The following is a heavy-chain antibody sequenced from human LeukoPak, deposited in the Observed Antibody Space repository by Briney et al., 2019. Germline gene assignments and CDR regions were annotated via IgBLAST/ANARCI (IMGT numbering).Heavy chain of an antibody. Sequence: SETLSLTCTVSGGSISSYYWSWIRQPPGKGLEWIGYIYDSGSTNHNPSLKSRVTISVDTSKNQFSLKLSSVTAADTAVYFCARDTITRGLDYWGQGTLVTVSS. CDR3: ARDTITRGLDY. CDR2: IYDSGST. V-gene: IGHV4-59*12. J-gene: IGHJ4*02. D-gene: IGHD3-10*01. CDR1: GGSISSYY.